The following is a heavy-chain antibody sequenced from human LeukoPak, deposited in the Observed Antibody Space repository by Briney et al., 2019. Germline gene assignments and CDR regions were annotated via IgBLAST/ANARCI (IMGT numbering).Heavy chain of an antibody. D-gene: IGHD4-17*01. CDR1: GFTFSSYA. CDR2: ISGSGGST. J-gene: IGHJ5*02. CDR3: ASKYGDYDMNWFDP. V-gene: IGHV3-23*01. Sequence: SGGSLRLSCAASGFTFSSYAMSWVRQAPGKGLEWVSAISGSGGSTYYADSVKGRFTISRDNSKNTLYLQMNSLRAEDTAVYYCASKYGDYDMNWFDPWGQGALVTVSS.